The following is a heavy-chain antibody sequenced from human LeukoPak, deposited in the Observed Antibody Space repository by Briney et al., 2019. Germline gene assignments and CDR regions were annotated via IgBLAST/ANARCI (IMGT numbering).Heavy chain of an antibody. CDR1: GFTFSHFG. CDR3: AKEFRGRLAAAGLTFDY. Sequence: PGTSLRLSCAASGFTFSHFGMHWVRQAPGKGLEWVAFIRYDGSNKYYADSVKGRFTISRDNSKNTLYLQMNSLRAEDTAVYYCAKEFRGRLAAAGLTFDYWGQGTLVTVSS. D-gene: IGHD6-13*01. J-gene: IGHJ4*02. V-gene: IGHV3-30*02. CDR2: IRYDGSNK.